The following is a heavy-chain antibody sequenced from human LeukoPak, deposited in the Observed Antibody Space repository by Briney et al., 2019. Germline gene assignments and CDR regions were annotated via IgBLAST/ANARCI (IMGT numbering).Heavy chain of an antibody. Sequence: ASVKVSCKASGYTFTSYGISWVRQAPGQGLEWMGWISAYNGNTNYAQKLQGGVTMTTDTSTSTAYMELRSLRSDDTAVYYCARPRYDFWSGYYQYYFDYWGQGTLVTVSS. CDR2: ISAYNGNT. CDR3: ARPRYDFWSGYYQYYFDY. V-gene: IGHV1-18*01. CDR1: GYTFTSYG. J-gene: IGHJ4*02. D-gene: IGHD3-3*01.